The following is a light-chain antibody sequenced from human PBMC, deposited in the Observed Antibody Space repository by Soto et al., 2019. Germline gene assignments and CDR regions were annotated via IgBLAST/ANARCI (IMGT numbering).Light chain of an antibody. V-gene: IGKV3-11*01. Sequence: IVLTQSPATLSLSPGERATLSCRASQSVRNYLAWYQNKPGQATRLLIFDTSYRATGIPVRFSGSGSGTDFSLSISSLEPEDFAVYYCQQREAWPLTFGGGTKVEIK. J-gene: IGKJ4*01. CDR1: QSVRNY. CDR2: DTS. CDR3: QQREAWPLT.